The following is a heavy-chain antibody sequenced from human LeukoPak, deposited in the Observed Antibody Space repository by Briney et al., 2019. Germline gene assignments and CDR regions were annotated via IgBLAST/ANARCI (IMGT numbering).Heavy chain of an antibody. J-gene: IGHJ6*03. CDR2: IYYSGST. V-gene: IGHV4-39*07. CDR3: ARGPYSSSWSVLYYYYMDV. CDR1: GGSISSSSYY. Sequence: PSETLSLTCTVSGGSISSSSYYWGWIRKPPGKGLEWIGSIYYSGSTNYNPSLKSRVTISVDTSKNQFSLKLSSVTAADTAVYYCARGPYSSSWSVLYYYYMDVWGKGTTVTLSS. D-gene: IGHD6-13*01.